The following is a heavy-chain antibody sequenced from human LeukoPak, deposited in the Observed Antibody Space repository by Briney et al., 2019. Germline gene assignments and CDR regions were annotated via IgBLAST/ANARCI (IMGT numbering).Heavy chain of an antibody. D-gene: IGHD2-2*01. CDR1: GYTLTQLS. V-gene: IGHV1-24*01. CDR3: ATQPTYCSSTSCVP. Sequence: ASVKVSCKVSGYTLTQLSMHWVRQAPGKGLEWMGGFDPEDGETIYAQKFQGRVTMTEDTSTDTAYMELSSLRSEDTAVYYCATQPTYCSSTSCVPWGQGTLVTVSS. CDR2: FDPEDGET. J-gene: IGHJ5*02.